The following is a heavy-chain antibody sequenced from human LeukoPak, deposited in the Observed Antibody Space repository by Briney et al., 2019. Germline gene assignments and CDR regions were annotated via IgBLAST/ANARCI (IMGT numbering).Heavy chain of an antibody. Sequence: SETLSLTCTVSGGSINSYYWSWIRQPPGKGLEWIGYIYYSGSTNYNPSLKSRVTISVDTSKNQFSLKLSSVTAADTAVYYCARYLHYDILTGPNYFDYWGQGTLVTVSS. CDR1: GGSINSYY. CDR3: ARYLHYDILTGPNYFDY. V-gene: IGHV4-59*08. CDR2: IYYSGST. J-gene: IGHJ4*02. D-gene: IGHD3-9*01.